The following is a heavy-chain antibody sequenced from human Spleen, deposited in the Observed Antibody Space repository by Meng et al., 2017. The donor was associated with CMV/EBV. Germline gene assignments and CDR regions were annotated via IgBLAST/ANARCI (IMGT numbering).Heavy chain of an antibody. CDR1: SYY. CDR2: IYYSGST. V-gene: IGHV4-39*07. J-gene: IGHJ6*02. CDR3: AKVNVLLWFGELLLTGYGMDV. D-gene: IGHD3-10*01. Sequence: SYYWGWIRQPPGKGLEWIGSIYYSGSTYYNPSLKSRVTISVDTSKNQFSLKLSSVTAADTAVYYCAKVNVLLWFGELLLTGYGMDVWGQGTTVTVSS.